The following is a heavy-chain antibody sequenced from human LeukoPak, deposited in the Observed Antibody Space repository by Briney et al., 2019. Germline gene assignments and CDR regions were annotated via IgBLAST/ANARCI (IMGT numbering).Heavy chain of an antibody. CDR2: INHSGST. D-gene: IGHD6-13*01. J-gene: IGHJ4*02. Sequence: SETLSLTCAVYGVSFSGYYWSWIRQPPGKGLEWIGEINHSGSTNYNPSLKSRDTISVDTSKNQFSLKLSSVTAADTAVYYCARGTIAAAGTGNLSFDYWGQGTLVTVSS. CDR1: GVSFSGYY. CDR3: ARGTIAAAGTGNLSFDY. V-gene: IGHV4-34*01.